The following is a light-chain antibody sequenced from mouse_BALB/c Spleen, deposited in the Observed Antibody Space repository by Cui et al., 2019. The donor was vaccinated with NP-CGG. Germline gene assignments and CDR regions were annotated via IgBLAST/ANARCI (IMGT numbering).Light chain of an antibody. Sequence: QAVVTQESALTTSPGETVTLTCRSSTGAVISSNYANWVQEKPDHLFTGLIGGTNNRAPGVPARFSGSLIGDKAALTITGAQTEDEAIYFCALWYSNNWVFGGGTKLTVL. CDR3: ALWYSNNWV. CDR2: GTN. V-gene: IGLV1*01. J-gene: IGLJ1*01. CDR1: TGAVISSNY.